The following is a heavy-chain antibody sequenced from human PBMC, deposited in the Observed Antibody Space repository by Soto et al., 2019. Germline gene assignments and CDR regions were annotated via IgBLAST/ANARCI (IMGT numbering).Heavy chain of an antibody. V-gene: IGHV6-1*01. CDR3: ARDAGDRVYIFDY. CDR2: TFYTSQWYT. D-gene: IGHD3-10*01. Sequence: KQSQTLSLTCVISGDSVSNDRVAWNWIRQSPSRGLEWLGRTFYTSQWYTDYAVSVKGRITINPDTSKNQISLQLSSVNSEDTAVYYCARDAGDRVYIFDYWGQGTLVTVSS. J-gene: IGHJ4*02. CDR1: GDSVSNDRVA.